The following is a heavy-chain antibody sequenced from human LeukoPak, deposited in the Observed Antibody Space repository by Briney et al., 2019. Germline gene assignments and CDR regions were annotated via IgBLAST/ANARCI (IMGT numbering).Heavy chain of an antibody. CDR2: IYYSGST. CDR3: ARGCSSSFSFYMDV. Sequence: SETLSLTCTVSGGSISSYYWSWIRQPPGKGLEWIGYIYYSGSTNYNPSLKSRVTISVDTSKNQFSLKLSSVTAADTAVYYCARGCSSSFSFYMDVWGKGTTVTVSS. J-gene: IGHJ6*03. CDR1: GGSISSYY. D-gene: IGHD6-13*01. V-gene: IGHV4-59*01.